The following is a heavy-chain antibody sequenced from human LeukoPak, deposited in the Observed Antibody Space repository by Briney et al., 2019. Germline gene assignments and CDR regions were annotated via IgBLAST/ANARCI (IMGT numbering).Heavy chain of an antibody. CDR3: ARDHITIFGVVIGGPNWFDP. D-gene: IGHD3-3*01. CDR1: GGTFSSYA. CDR2: IIPILGIA. J-gene: IGHJ5*02. Sequence: SVKVSCKASGGTFSSYAISGVRQAPGKGLDWMGRIIPILGIANCAQKFQGRVTITADKSTSTAYMALSRLRSEDTDVYYCARDHITIFGVVIGGPNWFDPWGQGTLVTVSS. V-gene: IGHV1-69*04.